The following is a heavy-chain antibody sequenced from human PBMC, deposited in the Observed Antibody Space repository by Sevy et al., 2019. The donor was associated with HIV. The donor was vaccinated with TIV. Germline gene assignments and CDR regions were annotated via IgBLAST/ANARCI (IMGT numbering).Heavy chain of an antibody. D-gene: IGHD3-10*01. CDR3: AKDGYASGNSYSYY. Sequence: GGSLRLSCAASGFTFDDYGMHWARQAPGKGLEWVSSINWNSVNIAYADSVKGRFTISRDNTKNSLYLQMNSLRAEDTAFYYCAKDGYASGNSYSYYWGQGTLVTVSS. CDR1: GFTFDDYG. J-gene: IGHJ4*02. CDR2: INWNSVNI. V-gene: IGHV3-9*01.